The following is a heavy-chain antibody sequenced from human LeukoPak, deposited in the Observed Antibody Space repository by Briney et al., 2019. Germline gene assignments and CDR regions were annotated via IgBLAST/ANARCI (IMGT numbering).Heavy chain of an antibody. V-gene: IGHV3-30-3*01. CDR1: GFTFSSYA. J-gene: IGHJ6*03. CDR3: ANLRVPRGCSSTSCPTYYMDV. D-gene: IGHD2-2*01. CDR2: ISYDGSNK. Sequence: HPGGSLRLSCAASGFTFSSYAMHWVRQAPGKGLEWVAVISYDGSNKYYADSVKGRFTISRDKSKNTLYLQMNSLRAEDTAVYYCANLRVPRGCSSTSCPTYYMDVWGKGTTVTVSS.